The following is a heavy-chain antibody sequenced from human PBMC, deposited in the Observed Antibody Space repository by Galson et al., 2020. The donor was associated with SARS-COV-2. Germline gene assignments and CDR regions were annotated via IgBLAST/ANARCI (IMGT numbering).Heavy chain of an antibody. Sequence: GGSLRLSCVVSGFTFSDHHMDWVRQAPGKGLEWVGRTKNKAHSYTTEYAASVKGRFTISREDSKNSVSLQMNSLKIEDTAMYYCVRNNERQYPDVWGQGTTVTVSS. D-gene: IGHD2-2*01. CDR1: GFTFSDHH. J-gene: IGHJ6*02. V-gene: IGHV3-72*01. CDR3: VRNNERQYPDV. CDR2: TKNKAHSYTT.